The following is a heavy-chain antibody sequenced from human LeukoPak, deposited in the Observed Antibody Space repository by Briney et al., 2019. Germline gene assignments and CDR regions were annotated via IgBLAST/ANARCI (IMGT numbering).Heavy chain of an antibody. CDR1: GYSFTSYW. CDR3: ARRSPGYCSGGSCYKLYYGMDV. CDR2: IYPGDSDT. V-gene: IGHV5-51*01. J-gene: IGHJ6*02. D-gene: IGHD2-15*01. Sequence: GESLKISCKGSGYSFTSYWISWVRQMPGKGLEWMGIIYPGDSDTRYSPSFQGQVTISADKSISTAYLQWSSLKASDTAMYYCARRSPGYCSGGSCYKLYYGMDVWGQGTTVTVSS.